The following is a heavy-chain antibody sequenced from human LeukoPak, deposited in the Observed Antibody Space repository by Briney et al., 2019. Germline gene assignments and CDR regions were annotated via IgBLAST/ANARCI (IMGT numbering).Heavy chain of an antibody. Sequence: GGSLRLSCAASGFTFSSYTMSWVRQAPGKGLEWVSRLNEDGGITNYADFAKGRFTISRDNARNTLYLQMNSLRADDTAVYYCTRDIGGRSAYWGQGTLVTVSS. D-gene: IGHD3-16*01. V-gene: IGHV3-74*01. CDR2: LNEDGGIT. CDR3: TRDIGGRSAY. CDR1: GFTFSSYT. J-gene: IGHJ4*02.